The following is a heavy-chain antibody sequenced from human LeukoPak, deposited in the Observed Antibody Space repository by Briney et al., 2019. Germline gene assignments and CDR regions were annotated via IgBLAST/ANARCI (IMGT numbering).Heavy chain of an antibody. J-gene: IGHJ4*02. CDR2: IYYSGST. V-gene: IGHV4-31*03. D-gene: IGHD3-22*01. CDR3: ARGGAYYYDSSEELNY. Sequence: KASQTLSLTCTVSGGSISSGGYYWSWIRQHPGKGLEWIGYIYYSGSTYYNPSLKSRVTISVDTSKNQFSLKLSSVTAADTAVYYCARGGAYYYDSSEELNYWGQGTLVTVSS. CDR1: GGSISSGGYY.